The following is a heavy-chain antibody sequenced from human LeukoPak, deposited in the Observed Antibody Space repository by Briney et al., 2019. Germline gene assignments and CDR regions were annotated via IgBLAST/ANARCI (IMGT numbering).Heavy chain of an antibody. J-gene: IGHJ4*02. CDR1: GGSISSYY. Sequence: SETLSLTCTVAGGSISSYYWSWIRQPPGKGLEWIGYIYYSGSTNYNPSLKSRVTISVDTSKNQFSLKLSSVTAADTAVYYCARISKAIAVAGTIDYWGQGTLVTVSS. CDR2: IYYSGST. V-gene: IGHV4-59*01. D-gene: IGHD6-19*01. CDR3: ARISKAIAVAGTIDY.